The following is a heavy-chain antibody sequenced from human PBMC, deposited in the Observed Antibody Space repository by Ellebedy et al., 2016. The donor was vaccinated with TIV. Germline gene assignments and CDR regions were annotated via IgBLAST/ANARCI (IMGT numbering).Heavy chain of an antibody. V-gene: IGHV1-18*01. CDR1: GYTFTNYG. CDR2: ISAYNGNT. Sequence: AASVQVSCKASGYTFTNYGFTWVRQAPGQGLEGMGWISAYNGNTKYAQKLQGRVTMTTDTSTSTAYMEMRSLRSDDTAVYYCARDASTGWPGYWGQGTLVTVSS. CDR3: ARDASTGWPGY. J-gene: IGHJ4*02. D-gene: IGHD6-19*01.